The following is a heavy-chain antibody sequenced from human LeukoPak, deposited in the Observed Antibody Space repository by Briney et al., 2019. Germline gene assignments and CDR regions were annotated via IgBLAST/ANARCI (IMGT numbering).Heavy chain of an antibody. CDR2: INDDATST. D-gene: IGHD3-10*01. Sequence: GGSLRLSCAASGFSFSSSWMHWVRQAPGKGLVWVSRINDDATSTSYADSVKGRFTISRDNAKNTLYLQMNSLRAEDTAVYYCARHGSITMVRGRLRYYYMDVWGKGTTVTISS. CDR3: ARHGSITMVRGRLRYYYMDV. V-gene: IGHV3-74*01. J-gene: IGHJ6*03. CDR1: GFSFSSSW.